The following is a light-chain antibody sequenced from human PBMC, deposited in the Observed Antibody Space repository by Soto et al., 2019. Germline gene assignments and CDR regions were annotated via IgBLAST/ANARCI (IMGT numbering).Light chain of an antibody. V-gene: IGKV3D-15*01. CDR1: QSVNSN. Sequence: EVVMTQSPATLSVSPGEGATLSCMASQSVNSNYLAWYQQKPGQAPRLLIYGISTRATGIPDRFSASGSGTEFTLTISSLQPEDFAVYYCQQYTQWPITFGQGTRLEMK. CDR3: QQYTQWPIT. CDR2: GIS. J-gene: IGKJ5*01.